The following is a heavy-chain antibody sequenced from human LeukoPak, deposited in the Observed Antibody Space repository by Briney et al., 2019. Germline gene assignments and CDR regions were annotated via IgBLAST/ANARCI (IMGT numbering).Heavy chain of an antibody. D-gene: IGHD2-15*01. CDR1: GYTFTSYD. CDR3: ARDYGSGGSCFHY. J-gene: IGHJ4*02. CDR2: INPSGGST. Sequence: ASVKVSCKASGYTFTSYDINWVRQATGQGLEWMGIINPSGGSTSYAQKFQGRVTMTRDMSTSTVYMELSSLRSEDTAVYYCARDYGSGGSCFHYWGQGTLVTVSS. V-gene: IGHV1-46*01.